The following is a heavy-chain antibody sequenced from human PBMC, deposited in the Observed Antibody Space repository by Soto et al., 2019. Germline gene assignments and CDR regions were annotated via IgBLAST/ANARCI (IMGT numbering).Heavy chain of an antibody. Sequence: SETLSLTCAVSGGSISSSNWWSWVRQPPGKGLKWIGEIYHSGSTNYNPSLKSRVTISVDKSKNQFSLKLSSVTAADTAVYYCARDXRLLWFGESNPPYGMDVWGPGTTVTVSS. D-gene: IGHD3-10*01. CDR2: IYHSGST. CDR3: ARDXRLLWFGESNPPYGMDV. J-gene: IGHJ6*02. CDR1: GGSISSSNW. V-gene: IGHV4-4*02.